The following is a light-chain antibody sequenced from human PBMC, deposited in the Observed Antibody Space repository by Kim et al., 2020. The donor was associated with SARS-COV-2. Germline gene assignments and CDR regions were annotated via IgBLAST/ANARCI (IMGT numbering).Light chain of an antibody. V-gene: IGLV2-8*01. CDR2: EVN. Sequence: QSDLTQPPSASGSPGQSVAISCTGTSSDVGGYNYVSWYQQHPGKAPKLIIYEVNGRPSGVPDRFSGSKSGNTASLTVSGLQAEDEAYYYCSSFAGDNAMVFGGGTQLTVL. J-gene: IGLJ2*01. CDR3: SSFAGDNAMV. CDR1: SSDVGGYNY.